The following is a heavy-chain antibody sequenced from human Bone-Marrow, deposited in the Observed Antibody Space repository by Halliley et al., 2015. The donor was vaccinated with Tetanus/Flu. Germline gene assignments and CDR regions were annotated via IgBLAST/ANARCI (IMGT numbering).Heavy chain of an antibody. V-gene: IGHV1-18*01. CDR2: AYTGNT. J-gene: IGHJ4*02. D-gene: IGHD3-10*01. Sequence: AYTGNTNYAQSLQGRVTMTTDTSTSTAYMELRSLRSDDTAIYYCARHYYYYGSGNYFNYFDYWGQGTLVTVSS. CDR3: ARHYYYYGSGNYFNYFDY.